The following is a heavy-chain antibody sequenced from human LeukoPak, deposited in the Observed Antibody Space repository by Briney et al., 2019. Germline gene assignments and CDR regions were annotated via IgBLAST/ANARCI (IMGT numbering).Heavy chain of an antibody. CDR2: IEGDGSGT. D-gene: IGHD3-9*01. CDR3: VTGLDSRGNS. Sequence: GSLRLSCAASGFTFSTYRMHWVRQAPGKGLLWVSRIEGDGSGTTYADSVKGRFTISRDNVKSTLYLQMNSLRDEDTAVYYCVTGLDSRGNSWGQGTLVTVSS. CDR1: GFTFSTYR. V-gene: IGHV3-74*01. J-gene: IGHJ4*02.